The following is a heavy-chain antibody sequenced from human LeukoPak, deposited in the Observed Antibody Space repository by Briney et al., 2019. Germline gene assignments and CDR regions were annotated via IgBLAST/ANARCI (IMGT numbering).Heavy chain of an antibody. CDR2: MNSNSGGT. CDR3: ATENFGLGSSFDP. J-gene: IGHJ5*02. Sequence: ASVKVSCKASGYTFTGYYMHWVRQAPGQGLEWMGWMNSNSGGTNYAQKFQGRVTMTRDTSISTAYMEVSSLTSEDTAMCYCATENFGLGSSFDPWGQGTLVTVSS. CDR1: GYTFTGYY. D-gene: IGHD3-16*01. V-gene: IGHV1-2*02.